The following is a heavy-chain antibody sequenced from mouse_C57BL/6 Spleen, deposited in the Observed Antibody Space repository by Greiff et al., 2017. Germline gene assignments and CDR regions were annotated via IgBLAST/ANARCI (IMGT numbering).Heavy chain of an antibody. Sequence: EVQVVESGPELVKPGASVKMSCTASGYTFTDYNMHWVKQSHGKSLEWIGYINPNTGGTTYNQKFKGKATLTVNKSSSSSYIELRRLTSEDSAVYSGERYGNYLNWDYYAMDYWGQGTTVTVSS. CDR3: ERYGNYLNWDYYAMDY. V-gene: IGHV1-22*01. J-gene: IGHJ4*01. CDR1: GYTFTDYN. D-gene: IGHD2-1*01. CDR2: INPNTGGT.